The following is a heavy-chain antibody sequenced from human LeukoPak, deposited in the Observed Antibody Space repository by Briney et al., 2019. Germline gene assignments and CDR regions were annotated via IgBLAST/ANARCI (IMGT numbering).Heavy chain of an antibody. Sequence: PGGSLRLSCAASGFTFSSYAMHWVRQAPGKGLEWVAVISYDGSNKYYADSVKGRFTISRDNSKNTLYLQMSSLRAEDTAVYYCARALNGDYGAWGQGTLVTVSS. D-gene: IGHD4-17*01. V-gene: IGHV3-30-3*01. CDR1: GFTFSSYA. J-gene: IGHJ4*02. CDR2: ISYDGSNK. CDR3: ARALNGDYGA.